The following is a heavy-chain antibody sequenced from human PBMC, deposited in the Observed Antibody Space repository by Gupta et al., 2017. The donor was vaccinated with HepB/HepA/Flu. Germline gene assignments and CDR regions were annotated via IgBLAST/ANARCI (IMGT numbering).Heavy chain of an antibody. CDR1: GFTFSDHY. D-gene: IGHD3-10*01. Sequence: EVQLVESGGGLVQPGGSLRLSCAASGFTFSDHYMDWVRQAPGKGLEWVGRIRNKANSYTTEYAASVKGRFKVSREDSRNSLYLQMNSPKTEDTAVYDGAGTIKSNFDYGGQGTMVTVSS. CDR3: AGTIKSNFDY. CDR2: IRNKANSYTT. J-gene: IGHJ4*02. V-gene: IGHV3-72*01.